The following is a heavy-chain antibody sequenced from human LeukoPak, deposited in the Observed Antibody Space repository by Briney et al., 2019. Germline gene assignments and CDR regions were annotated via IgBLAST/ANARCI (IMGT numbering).Heavy chain of an antibody. Sequence: GGSLRLSCAASGFTVSSNYMSWVRQAPGKGLEWVSVIYSGGSTYYADSVKGRFTISRDNSKNTLYLQMNSLRAEDTAVYYCARDDFWSGYCTGATSYYYMDVWGKGTTVTVSS. CDR2: IYSGGST. V-gene: IGHV3-53*01. CDR1: GFTVSSNY. CDR3: ARDDFWSGYCTGATSYYYMDV. D-gene: IGHD3-3*01. J-gene: IGHJ6*03.